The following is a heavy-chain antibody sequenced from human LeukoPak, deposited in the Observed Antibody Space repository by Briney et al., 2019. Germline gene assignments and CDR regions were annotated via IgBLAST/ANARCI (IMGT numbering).Heavy chain of an antibody. V-gene: IGHV3-30*04. CDR1: GFTFTTYA. J-gene: IGHJ5*02. CDR2: TSYDGSDN. D-gene: IGHD2-2*01. CDR3: AKDAYCSSARCYGWFDP. Sequence: GGSLRLSCAASGFTFTTYAMHWVRQAPGKGLEWVAVTSYDGSDNYYADSVRGRFTISRDISKSTLYLQMNSLRAEDTAVYYCAKDAYCSSARCYGWFDPWGQGTLVTVSS.